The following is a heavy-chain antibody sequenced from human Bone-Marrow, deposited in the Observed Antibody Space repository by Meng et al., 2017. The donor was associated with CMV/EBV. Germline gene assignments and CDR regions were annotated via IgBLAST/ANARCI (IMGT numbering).Heavy chain of an antibody. CDR3: VRQILVVPDRGYGVDV. V-gene: IGHV4-38-2*02. Sequence: SETLSLPCTVSGHSISTANFWGWSRQPPGKGLEWIGVYDTGTTFYNPSLKSRVAISVDTSETQFSLKLSAVTAADTAVDYCVRQILVVPDRGYGVDVWGQGTTVTVSS. CDR1: GHSISTANF. CDR2: VYDTGTT. J-gene: IGHJ6*02. D-gene: IGHD2-2*01.